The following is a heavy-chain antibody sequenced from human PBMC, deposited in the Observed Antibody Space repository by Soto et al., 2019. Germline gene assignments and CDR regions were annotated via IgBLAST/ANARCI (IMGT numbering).Heavy chain of an antibody. D-gene: IGHD1-26*01. V-gene: IGHV3-74*01. J-gene: IGHJ4*02. CDR2: INSDGSST. CDR1: GFTFSSDW. CDR3: AREAPSLEGGEPPPFDY. Sequence: PGESLKISCAASGFTFSSDWMHWVRQAPGKGLLWVSRINSDGSSTNYADSVKGRFTISRDNAKNTLYLQMNSLRAEDTAVYYCAREAPSLEGGEPPPFDYWGQGTLVTVSS.